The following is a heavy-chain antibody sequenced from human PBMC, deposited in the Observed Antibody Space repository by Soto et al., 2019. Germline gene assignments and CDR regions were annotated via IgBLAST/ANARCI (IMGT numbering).Heavy chain of an antibody. V-gene: IGHV4-39*01. CDR2: VYYSGST. CDR1: GGSISSSSYY. Sequence: SETLSLTCTVSGGSISSSSYYWGWIRQPPGKGLEWIGSVYYSGSTYYNPSLKSRVTISVDTSKNQFSLKLSSVTAADTAVYYCARQSLYSSSWLSIYYYGMDVWGQGTTVTVSS. D-gene: IGHD6-13*01. CDR3: ARQSLYSSSWLSIYYYGMDV. J-gene: IGHJ6*02.